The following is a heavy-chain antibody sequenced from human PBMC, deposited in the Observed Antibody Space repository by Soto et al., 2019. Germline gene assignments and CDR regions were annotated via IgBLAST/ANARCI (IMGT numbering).Heavy chain of an antibody. CDR1: GYTFTSYG. V-gene: IGHV1-18*01. J-gene: IGHJ3*02. D-gene: IGHD3-10*01. Sequence: GPSVKVSCKASGYTFTSYGISWVRQAPGQGLEWMGWISAYNGNTNYAQKLQGRVTMTTDTSTSTAYMELRSLRSDDTAVYYCARPRYGSGKDAFDIWGQGTMVTVSS. CDR3: ARPRYGSGKDAFDI. CDR2: ISAYNGNT.